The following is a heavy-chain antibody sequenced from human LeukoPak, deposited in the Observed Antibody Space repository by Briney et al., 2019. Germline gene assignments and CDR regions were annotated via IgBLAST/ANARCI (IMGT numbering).Heavy chain of an antibody. Sequence: SETLSLTCAVYGGSLSGYYWSWIRQPPGKGLEWIGEINHSGSTNYNPSLKSRVTISVDTSKNQFSLKLSSVTAADTAVYYCARWKANYYYGMDVWGQGTTVTVSS. J-gene: IGHJ6*02. CDR3: ARWKANYYYGMDV. CDR2: INHSGST. V-gene: IGHV4-34*01. D-gene: IGHD1-1*01. CDR1: GGSLSGYY.